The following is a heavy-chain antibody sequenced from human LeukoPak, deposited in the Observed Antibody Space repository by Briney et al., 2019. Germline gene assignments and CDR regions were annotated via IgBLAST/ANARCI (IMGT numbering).Heavy chain of an antibody. Sequence: SETLSLTCTVSGDSISSRSYYWGWIRQPPGKGLEWIGSIYYSEGTYYNPSLKSRVTISVDTSKNQFSLKLNSVTAADTAVYYCARDRYCSGRSCYGPPDYWGQGVLVTVSS. CDR3: ARDRYCSGRSCYGPPDY. CDR2: IYYSEGT. V-gene: IGHV4-39*07. J-gene: IGHJ4*02. D-gene: IGHD2-15*01. CDR1: GDSISSRSYY.